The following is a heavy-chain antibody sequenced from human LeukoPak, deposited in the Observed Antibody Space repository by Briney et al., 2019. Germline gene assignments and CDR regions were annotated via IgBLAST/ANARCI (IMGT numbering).Heavy chain of an antibody. CDR3: AKVKSSWYWFDP. D-gene: IGHD6-13*01. V-gene: IGHV3-23*01. CDR1: GFTFSSYA. CDR2: ISGSGGST. J-gene: IGHJ5*02. Sequence: GGSLRLSCAASGFTFSSYAMSWVRQAPGKGLEWVSAISGSGGSTYYADSVKGRFTISRDDSKNTLYLQMNSLRAEDTAVYYCAKVKSSWYWFDPWGQGTLVTVSS.